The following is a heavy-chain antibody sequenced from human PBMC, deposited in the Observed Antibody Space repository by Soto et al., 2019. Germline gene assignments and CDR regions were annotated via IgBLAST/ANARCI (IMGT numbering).Heavy chain of an antibody. V-gene: IGHV1-69*13. CDR1: GGTFSSYA. Sequence: GASVKVSCKASGGTFSSYAISWVRQAPGQGLEWMGGIIPIFGTANYAQKFQGRVTITADESTSTAYMELSSLRSEDTAVYYCARAHREGSHIDWFDPWGQGTLVTVSS. CDR3: ARAHREGSHIDWFDP. CDR2: IIPIFGTA. J-gene: IGHJ5*02.